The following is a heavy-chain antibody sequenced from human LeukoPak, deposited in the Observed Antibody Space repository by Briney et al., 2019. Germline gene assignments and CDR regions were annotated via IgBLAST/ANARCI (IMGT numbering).Heavy chain of an antibody. V-gene: IGHV3-21*04. D-gene: IGHD5-18*01. CDR1: GFTFSDYN. CDR3: AKVSDTAMVGDYYYYYYGMDV. J-gene: IGHJ6*02. Sequence: GGSLRLSCAASGFTFSDYNMNWVRQAPGKGLEWVSVISTSSTYIYYADSVKGRFTISRDNAKNSLYLQMYSLRAEDTAVYYCAKVSDTAMVGDYYYYYYGMDVWGQGTTVTVSS. CDR2: ISTSSTYI.